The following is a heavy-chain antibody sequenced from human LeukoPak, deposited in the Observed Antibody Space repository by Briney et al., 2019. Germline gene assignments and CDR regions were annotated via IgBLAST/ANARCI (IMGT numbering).Heavy chain of an antibody. J-gene: IGHJ4*02. D-gene: IGHD6-13*01. CDR2: INTDGRTT. CDR1: GFTFNNYW. CDR3: ARVGSSSWSPHFDY. V-gene: IGHV3-74*01. Sequence: GGSLRLSCAASGFTFNNYWIHWVRQAPGKGLVWVSRINTDGRTTTYADSVKGRFTISRDNAKNSLYLQMNSLRAEDTAVYYCARVGSSSWSPHFDYWGQGTLVTVSS.